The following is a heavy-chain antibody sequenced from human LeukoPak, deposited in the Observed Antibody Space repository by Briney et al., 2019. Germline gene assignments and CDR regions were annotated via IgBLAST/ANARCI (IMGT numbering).Heavy chain of an antibody. CDR3: ATDNYYDSSGYSFDY. CDR1: GYTFTSYG. V-gene: IGHV1-18*01. CDR2: ISAYNGNT. J-gene: IGHJ4*02. D-gene: IGHD3-22*01. Sequence: ASVKVSCKASGYTFTSYGISWVRQAPGQGLEWMGWISAYNGNTNYAQKLQGRVTMTTDTSTSTAYMELRSLRSDDTAVYYCATDNYYDSSGYSFDYWGQGTLVTVSS.